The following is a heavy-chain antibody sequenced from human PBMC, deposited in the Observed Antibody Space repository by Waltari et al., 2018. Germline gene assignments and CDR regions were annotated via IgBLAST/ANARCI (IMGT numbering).Heavy chain of an antibody. J-gene: IGHJ4*02. D-gene: IGHD3-3*01. Sequence: EVQLVESGGGLVQPGKSLRLSCVASGCMFADSAMHWVRQVPGKGLEWLSGISWNSNNIVYADSVKGRFTISRDNAENSLYLLMNNLRAEDTALYYCVRDAFGNTIGGVFDYWGQGTLLTVSS. CDR1: GCMFADSA. CDR3: VRDAFGNTIGGVFDY. CDR2: ISWNSNNI. V-gene: IGHV3-9*01.